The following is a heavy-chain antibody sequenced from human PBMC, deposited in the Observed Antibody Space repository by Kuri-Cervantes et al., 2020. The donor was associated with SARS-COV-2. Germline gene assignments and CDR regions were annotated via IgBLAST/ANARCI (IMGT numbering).Heavy chain of an antibody. CDR2: IYYSGST. CDR1: GYSISSGYY. J-gene: IGHJ6*02. V-gene: IGHV4-61*01. D-gene: IGHD5-24*01. Sequence: SETLSLTCAVSGYSISSGYYWGWIRQPPGKGLEWIGYIYYSGSTNYNPSLKSRVTISVDTSKNQFSLKLSSVTAADTAVYYCARMATNYYYGMDVWGQGTTVTVSS. CDR3: ARMATNYYYGMDV.